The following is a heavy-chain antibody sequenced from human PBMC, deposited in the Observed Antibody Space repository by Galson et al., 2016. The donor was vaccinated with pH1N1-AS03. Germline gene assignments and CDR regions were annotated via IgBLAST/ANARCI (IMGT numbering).Heavy chain of an antibody. CDR3: AKDIIIVGASLTGGYFDY. J-gene: IGHJ4*02. D-gene: IGHD1-26*01. CDR1: GFTFRTYG. Sequence: SLRLSCAASGFTFRTYGMNWVRQAPGKGLEWVSSISSSSSYIYYADSVKGRFTISRDNSKNTLYLQMNSLRAEDTAVYYCAKDIIIVGASLTGGYFDYWGQGTLVTVSS. CDR2: ISSSSSYI. V-gene: IGHV3-21*01.